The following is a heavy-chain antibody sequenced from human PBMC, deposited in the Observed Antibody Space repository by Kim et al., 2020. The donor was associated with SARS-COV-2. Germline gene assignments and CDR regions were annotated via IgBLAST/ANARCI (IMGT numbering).Heavy chain of an antibody. Sequence: GGSLRLSCAASGFTFTYYAMSWVRQAPGKGLEWVSSISNSGGSTYYADSVKGRFTISRDNSNNTLYLQMNSLRAEDTAVYFCAKGRLWTLRGALDYWGQG. CDR1: GFTFTYYA. CDR3: AKGRLWTLRGALDY. D-gene: IGHD2-21*01. J-gene: IGHJ4*02. CDR2: ISNSGGST. V-gene: IGHV3-23*01.